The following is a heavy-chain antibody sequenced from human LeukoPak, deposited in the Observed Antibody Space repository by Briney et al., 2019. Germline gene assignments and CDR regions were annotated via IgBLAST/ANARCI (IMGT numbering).Heavy chain of an antibody. D-gene: IGHD6-19*01. CDR2: INPNSGGT. CDR1: GYTFTGYY. J-gene: IGHJ5*02. Sequence: ASVKVSCKASGYTFTGYYMHSMRQAPGQGLEWMGWINPNSGGTNYAQKFQGRVTMTRDTSISTAYMELSRLRSDGTAVYYCAREVAVAGGWFDPWGQGTLVTVSS. CDR3: AREVAVAGGWFDP. V-gene: IGHV1-2*02.